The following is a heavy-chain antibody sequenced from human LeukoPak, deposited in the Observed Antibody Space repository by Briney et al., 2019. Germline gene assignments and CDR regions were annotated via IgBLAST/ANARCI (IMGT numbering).Heavy chain of an antibody. CDR1: GGTFSSYA. V-gene: IGHV1-69*04. CDR2: IIPILGVA. Sequence: RASVKVSCKASGGTFSSYAISWVRQAPGQGLEWMGRIIPILGVANYAQKFQGRVTITADKSTSTAYMELSSLRSEDTAVYYCARDFGAAGTGYWGQGTLVTVSS. CDR3: ARDFGAAGTGY. D-gene: IGHD6-13*01. J-gene: IGHJ4*02.